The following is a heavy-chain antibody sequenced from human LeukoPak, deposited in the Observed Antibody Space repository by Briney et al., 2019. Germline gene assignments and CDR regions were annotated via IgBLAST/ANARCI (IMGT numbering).Heavy chain of an antibody. CDR2: IYYSGST. CDR1: GGSFSGYY. Sequence: PSETLSLTCAVYGGSFSGYYWSWIRQHPGKGLEWIGYIYYSGSTHYNPSLQSRVTISVDTSKNQFSLNLNSVTAADTAVYYCARVIVVVPIGVYHYYAMDVWGQGTTVTVSS. D-gene: IGHD2-2*01. CDR3: ARVIVVVPIGVYHYYAMDV. J-gene: IGHJ6*02. V-gene: IGHV4-34*09.